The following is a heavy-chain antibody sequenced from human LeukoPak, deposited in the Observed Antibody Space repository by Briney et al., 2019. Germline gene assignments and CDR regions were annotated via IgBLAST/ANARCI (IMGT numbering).Heavy chain of an antibody. V-gene: IGHV1-18*01. CDR3: ASGTTPNNY. J-gene: IGHJ4*02. CDR1: VYTFTSYG. Sequence: ASVKVSCKASVYTFTSYGISWVRQAPGQGLEWMGWISAYNGNTNYAQKLQGRVTMTTDTSTSTAHMELRSLRSDDTAVYYCASGTTPNNYWGQGTLVTVSS. D-gene: IGHD4-11*01. CDR2: ISAYNGNT.